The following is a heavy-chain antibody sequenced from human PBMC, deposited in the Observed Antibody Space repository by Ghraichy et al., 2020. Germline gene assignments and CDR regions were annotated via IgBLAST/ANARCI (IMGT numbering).Heavy chain of an antibody. CDR2: IYHSGST. CDR1: GYSISSGYY. D-gene: IGHD2-15*01. J-gene: IGHJ4*02. CDR3: ARVRDIVVVVAHPYYFDY. Sequence: SETLSLTCAVSGYSISSGYYCGWIRQPPGKGLEWIGSIYHSGSTYYNPSLKSRVTISVDTSKNQFSLKLSSVTAADTAVYYCARVRDIVVVVAHPYYFDYWGQGTLVTVSS. V-gene: IGHV4-38-2*01.